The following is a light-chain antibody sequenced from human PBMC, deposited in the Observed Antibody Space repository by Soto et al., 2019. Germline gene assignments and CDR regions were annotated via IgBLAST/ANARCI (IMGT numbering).Light chain of an antibody. V-gene: IGKV1-5*01. CDR2: DAS. J-gene: IGKJ2*01. CDR1: QSISSW. CDR3: QQYDSYLYT. Sequence: DIQMTQSPSTLSASVGDRVTITCRASQSISSWVAWYQQKPGKAPKLLIYDASSFESGVPSRFSGSGSGTESTLTNSSLQPDDFATYYCQQYDSYLYTFGQGTKLEIK.